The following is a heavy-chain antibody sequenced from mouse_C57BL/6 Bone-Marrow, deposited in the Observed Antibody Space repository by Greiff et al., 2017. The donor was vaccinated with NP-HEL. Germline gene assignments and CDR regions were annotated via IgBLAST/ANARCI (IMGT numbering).Heavy chain of an antibody. D-gene: IGHD2-2*01. Sequence: EVNVVESGGDLVKPGGSLKLSCAASGFTFSSYGMSWVRQTPDRRLEWVATISSGGSYTYYPDSVKGRFTISRDNAKNTLYLQMSSLKSEDTAMYYCARHRGYTFAYWGQGTLVTVSA. CDR2: ISSGGSYT. CDR3: ARHRGYTFAY. V-gene: IGHV5-6*01. CDR1: GFTFSSYG. J-gene: IGHJ3*01.